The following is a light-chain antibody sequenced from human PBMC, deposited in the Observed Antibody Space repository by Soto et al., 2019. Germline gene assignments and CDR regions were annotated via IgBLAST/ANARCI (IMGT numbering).Light chain of an antibody. J-gene: IGKJ2*01. CDR3: HQYNTWPPYT. Sequence: IVLTQSPATLSVSPGESATLSCRASQTVNGNLAWYQQQPGQAPRLLMYSVAIRATGIPARFSGSGTGTEFTLTISSLQSEDFAVYFCHQYNTWPPYTFGQGTKLDIK. V-gene: IGKV3-15*01. CDR1: QTVNGN. CDR2: SVA.